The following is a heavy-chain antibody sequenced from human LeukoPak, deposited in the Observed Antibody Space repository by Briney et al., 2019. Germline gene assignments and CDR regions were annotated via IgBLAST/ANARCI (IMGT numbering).Heavy chain of an antibody. Sequence: GASVKVSCKASGYTFTSYDINWVRQATGQGLEWMGWMNPNSGNTGYAQKLQGRVTMTRNTSISTAYMELSSLRSEDTAVYYCARGLYCSGGSCYGRFDPWGQGTLVTVSS. V-gene: IGHV1-8*01. D-gene: IGHD2-15*01. CDR3: ARGLYCSGGSCYGRFDP. CDR1: GYTFTSYD. CDR2: MNPNSGNT. J-gene: IGHJ5*02.